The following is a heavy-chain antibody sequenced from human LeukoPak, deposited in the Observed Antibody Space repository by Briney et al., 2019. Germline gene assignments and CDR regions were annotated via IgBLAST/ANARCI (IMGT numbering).Heavy chain of an antibody. CDR1: GGSISTYY. CDR3: ARVGIAVAGPGWFDP. J-gene: IGHJ5*02. Sequence: VKPSETLSLTCTVSGGSISTYYWSWIRQPPGKGLEWIGYIYYSGSTNYNPSLKSRVTISVDTSKNQFSLKLSSVTAADTAVYYCARVGIAVAGPGWFDPWGQGTLVTVSS. V-gene: IGHV4-59*01. CDR2: IYYSGST. D-gene: IGHD6-19*01.